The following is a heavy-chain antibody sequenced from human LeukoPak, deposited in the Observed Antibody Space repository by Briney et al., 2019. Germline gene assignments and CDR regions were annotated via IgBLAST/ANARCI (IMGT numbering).Heavy chain of an antibody. V-gene: IGHV1-2*02. Sequence: GASVKVSCKSSGYTFTAYYMHWVRQAPGQGLEWMGWINFNNGDTNYIQTFQDRVTMTRDTSISTAYMELSRLRSDDTAVYYCARVSRASGSYYHLNWFDPWGQGTLVTVSS. J-gene: IGHJ5*02. CDR3: ARVSRASGSYYHLNWFDP. D-gene: IGHD3-10*01. CDR1: GYTFTAYY. CDR2: INFNNGDT.